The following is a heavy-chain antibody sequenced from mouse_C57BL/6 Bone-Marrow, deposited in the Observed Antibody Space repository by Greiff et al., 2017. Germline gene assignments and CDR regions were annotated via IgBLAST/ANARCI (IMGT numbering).Heavy chain of an antibody. CDR3: ARGGPYAAWFAY. D-gene: IGHD1-1*01. CDR1: GYTFTSYG. V-gene: IGHV1-81*01. CDR2: IYPRSGNT. Sequence: QVQLQQSGAELARPGASVKLSCKASGYTFTSYGISWVKQRTGQGLEWIGEIYPRSGNTYYNEKFKGKATLTAYKSSSTAYMELRSLTSEDSAVYFCARGGPYAAWFAYWGQGTLVTVSA. J-gene: IGHJ3*01.